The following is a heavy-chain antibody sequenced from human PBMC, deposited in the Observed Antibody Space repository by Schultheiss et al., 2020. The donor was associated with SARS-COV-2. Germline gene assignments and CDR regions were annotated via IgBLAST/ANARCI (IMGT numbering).Heavy chain of an antibody. CDR2: IYYSGST. CDR3: ARGGGYCSSTSCSYYDFWSGYYDYYYYGMDV. J-gene: IGHJ6*02. V-gene: IGHV4-61*01. D-gene: IGHD3-3*01. CDR1: GGSISSSSYY. Sequence: GSLRLSCTVSGGSISSSSYYWSWIRQPPGKGLEWIGYIYYSGSTNYNPSLKSRVTISVDTSKNQFSLKLSSVTAADTAVYYCARGGGYCSSTSCSYYDFWSGYYDYYYYGMDVWGQGTTVTVSS.